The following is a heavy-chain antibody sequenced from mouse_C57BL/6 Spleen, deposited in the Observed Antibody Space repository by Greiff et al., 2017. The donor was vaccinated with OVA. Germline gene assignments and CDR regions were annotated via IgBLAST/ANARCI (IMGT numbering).Heavy chain of an antibody. V-gene: IGHV1-55*01. CDR2: IYPGSGGT. CDR3: ARGGLLRYCFDY. Sequence: QVQLQQPGAELVKPGASVKMSCKASGYTFTSYWITWVKQRPGQGLEWIGDIYPGSGGTNYNEKFKSKATLTVDTSSSTAYMQLSSLTSEDSAVYYCARGGLLRYCFDYWGQGTTLTVSS. CDR1: GYTFTSYW. J-gene: IGHJ2*01. D-gene: IGHD1-1*01.